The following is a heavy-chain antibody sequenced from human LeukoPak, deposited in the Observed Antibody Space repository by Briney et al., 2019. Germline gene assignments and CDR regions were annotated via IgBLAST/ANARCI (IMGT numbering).Heavy chain of an antibody. D-gene: IGHD5-12*01. CDR2: ISGSGGST. CDR1: GFTFSSYA. CDR3: AKDQVRGGVATSLTYYYYYGMDV. J-gene: IGHJ6*02. V-gene: IGHV3-23*01. Sequence: GGSLRLSCAASGFTFSSYAMSWVRQAPGKGLEWVSAISGSGGSTYYADSVKGRFTISRDNSKNTLYLQMNSLRAEDTAVYYCAKDQVRGGVATSLTYYYYYGMDVWGQGTTVTVSS.